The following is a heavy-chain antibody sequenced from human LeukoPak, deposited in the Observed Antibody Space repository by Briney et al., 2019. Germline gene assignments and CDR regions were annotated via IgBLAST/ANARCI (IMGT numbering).Heavy chain of an antibody. CDR3: AKDTYYDILTGYQRAYYFDY. CDR1: GFTFSSYA. Sequence: GGSLRLSCAASGFTFSSYAMSWVRQAPGKGLEWVSAISGSGGSTYYADSVKGRFTISRDNSKNALYLQMNSLRAEDTAVYYCAKDTYYDILTGYQRAYYFDYWGQGTLVTVSS. D-gene: IGHD3-9*01. CDR2: ISGSGGST. J-gene: IGHJ4*02. V-gene: IGHV3-23*01.